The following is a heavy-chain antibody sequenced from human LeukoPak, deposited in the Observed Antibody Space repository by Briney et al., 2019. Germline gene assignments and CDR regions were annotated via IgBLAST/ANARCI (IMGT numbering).Heavy chain of an antibody. CDR1: GYTFTSYD. CDR3: ARAPQKDIVVVPAAMGAAYYYYGMDV. V-gene: IGHV1-8*01. Sequence: ASVKVSCKASGYTFTSYDINWVRQATGQGLEWMGWMSPNSGNTGYAQKFQGRVTMTRNTSISTAYMELSSLRSEDTAVYYCARAPQKDIVVVPAAMGAAYYYYGMDVWGQGTTVTVSS. J-gene: IGHJ6*02. CDR2: MSPNSGNT. D-gene: IGHD2-2*01.